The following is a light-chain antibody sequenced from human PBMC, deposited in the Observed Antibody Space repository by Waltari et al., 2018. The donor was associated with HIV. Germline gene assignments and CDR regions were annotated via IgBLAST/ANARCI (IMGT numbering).Light chain of an antibody. CDR1: QSISSW. CDR2: KAS. V-gene: IGKV1-5*03. Sequence: DIQMTQSPSTLSASVGDRVTITCRASQSISSWLAWYQQKPGKAPKLLIYKASSLESAVPSRFSGSGSGTEFTLTISSLQPDDFATYYCQQYNSYSPVTFGQGTKLEIK. CDR3: QQYNSYSPVT. J-gene: IGKJ2*01.